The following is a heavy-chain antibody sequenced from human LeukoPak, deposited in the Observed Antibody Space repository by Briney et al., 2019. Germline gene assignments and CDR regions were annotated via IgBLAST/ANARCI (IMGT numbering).Heavy chain of an antibody. CDR2: IYTSGSN. Sequence: SETLSLTCTVSGGSIGSHYWSWIRQPAGKGLEWIGRIYTSGSNNYNPSLKSRVTMSVDTSKNQFSLKLSSVTAADTAVYYCGSLQQIRGLNVFDYWGQGALVTVSS. J-gene: IGHJ4*02. V-gene: IGHV4-4*07. D-gene: IGHD3-10*01. CDR3: GSLQQIRGLNVFDY. CDR1: GGSIGSHY.